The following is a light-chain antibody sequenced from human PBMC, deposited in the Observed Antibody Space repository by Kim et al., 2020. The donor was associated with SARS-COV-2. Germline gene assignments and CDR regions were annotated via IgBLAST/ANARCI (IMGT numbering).Light chain of an antibody. J-gene: IGLJ2*01. V-gene: IGLV2-14*03. CDR1: SSDVGGYNY. Sequence: QSITISCTGPSSDVGGYNYVSWYQQHPGQAPTLMIYDVRNRPSGVSNRFSGSKSGNTASLTISGLQAEDEADYSCSSYTSSSTLAVFGGGTQLTVL. CDR2: DVR. CDR3: SSYTSSSTLAV.